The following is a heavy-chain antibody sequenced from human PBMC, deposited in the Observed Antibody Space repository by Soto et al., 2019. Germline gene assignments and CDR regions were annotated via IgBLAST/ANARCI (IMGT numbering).Heavy chain of an antibody. CDR1: GFTFSSYG. CDR2: ISYDGSNK. V-gene: IGHV3-30*18. CDR3: AKDRTMIVVVNPLDY. D-gene: IGHD3-22*01. J-gene: IGHJ4*02. Sequence: QVQLVESGGGVVQPGRSLRLSCAASGFTFSSYGMHWVRQAPGKGLEWVAAISYDGSNKYYADSVKGRFTISRDNSKNTLYLQMNSLRAEDTAVYYCAKDRTMIVVVNPLDYWGQGTLVTVSS.